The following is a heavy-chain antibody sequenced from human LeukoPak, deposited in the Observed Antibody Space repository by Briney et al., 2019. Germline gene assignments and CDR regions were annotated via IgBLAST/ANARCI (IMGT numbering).Heavy chain of an antibody. CDR3: ARGVARSSKFHFSYYFDY. D-gene: IGHD6-6*01. CDR2: IYHSGST. Sequence: NASETLSLTCTVSGGSISSSSYYWGWIRQPPGKGLEWIGSIYHSGSTYYNPSLKSRVTISVDTSKNQFSLNLSSVTAADTAVYYCARGVARSSKFHFSYYFDYWGQGTLVTVSS. V-gene: IGHV4-39*07. J-gene: IGHJ4*02. CDR1: GGSISSSSYY.